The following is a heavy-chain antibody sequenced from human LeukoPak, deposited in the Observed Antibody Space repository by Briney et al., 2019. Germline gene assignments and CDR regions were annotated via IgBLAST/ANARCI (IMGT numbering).Heavy chain of an antibody. CDR2: IYSGGST. V-gene: IGHV3-66*01. D-gene: IGHD3-22*01. Sequence: GGSLRLSCAASGFTVSSNYMSWVRQAPGKGLEWVSVIYSGGSTYYADSVKGRFTISRDNSKNTLYLQMNSLRAEDTAVYYCARDRPGENEVIPLDYWGQGTLVTVSS. CDR3: ARDRPGENEVIPLDY. CDR1: GFTVSSNY. J-gene: IGHJ4*02.